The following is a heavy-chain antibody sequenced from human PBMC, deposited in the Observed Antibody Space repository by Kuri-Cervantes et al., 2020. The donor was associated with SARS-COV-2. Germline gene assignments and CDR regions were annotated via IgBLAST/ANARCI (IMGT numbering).Heavy chain of an antibody. J-gene: IGHJ6*02. D-gene: IGHD3-16*01. Sequence: GESLKISCAASGFTFSDYYMSLIRQAPGKGLEWVSYISSSGSTIYYADSVKGRFTISRDNAKNSLYLQMNSLRAEDTAVYYCARGAHDYYYYGMDVWGQGTTVTVSS. CDR3: ARGAHDYYYYGMDV. CDR2: ISSSGSTI. CDR1: GFTFSDYY. V-gene: IGHV3-11*01.